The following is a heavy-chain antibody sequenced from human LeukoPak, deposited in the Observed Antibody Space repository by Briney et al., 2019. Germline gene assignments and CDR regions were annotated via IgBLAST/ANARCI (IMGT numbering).Heavy chain of an antibody. D-gene: IGHD5-12*01. CDR2: IKQDGSEK. CDR3: ARVYSGYALDY. J-gene: IGHJ4*02. V-gene: IGHV3-7*01. CDR1: GFTFSSYW. Sequence: GGSLRLSCAASGFTFSSYWMTWVRQAPGKGLEWVANIKQDGSEKYYVDSVKGRFTISRDNAKNSLYLQMNSLRAEDTAVYYCARVYSGYALDYWGQGTLVTVSS.